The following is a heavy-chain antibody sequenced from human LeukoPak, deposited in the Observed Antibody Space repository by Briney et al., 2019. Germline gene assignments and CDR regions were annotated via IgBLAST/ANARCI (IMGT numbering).Heavy chain of an antibody. V-gene: IGHV4-38-2*01. Sequence: KPSETLSLTCAVSGYSISSGYYWGWIRQPPGKGLEWIGSVFHTGSTYYNPSLKCRVTISLDMSMNQFSLRLSSVTAADTAVYYCARHHSHYYGSGRYYNDYYYMDVWGKGTTVIVSS. CDR1: GYSISSGYY. D-gene: IGHD3-10*01. J-gene: IGHJ6*03. CDR2: VFHTGST. CDR3: ARHHSHYYGSGRYYNDYYYMDV.